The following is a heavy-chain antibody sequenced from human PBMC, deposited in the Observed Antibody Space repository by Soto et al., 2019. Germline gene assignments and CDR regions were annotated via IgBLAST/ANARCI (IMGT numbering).Heavy chain of an antibody. J-gene: IGHJ4*02. CDR2: IHYSGTT. V-gene: IGHV4-31*03. D-gene: IGHD5-12*01. CDR3: ARDSGDQTDIGY. CDR1: GDSISTGGSY. Sequence: PSETLSLTCTVSGDSISTGGSYWTWIRQHPGKGLEWIGYIHYSGTTYYKSSLKSRVTISLDTSKNQFSLKLSSVTAADTAVYYCARDSGDQTDIGYWAQGTLVTV.